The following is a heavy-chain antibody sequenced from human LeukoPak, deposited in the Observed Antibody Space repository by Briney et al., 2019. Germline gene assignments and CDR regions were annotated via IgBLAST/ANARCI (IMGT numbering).Heavy chain of an antibody. V-gene: IGHV4-59*01. Sequence: PSETLSLTCTVSGGSISSYHWSWIRQPPGKGLEWIGYIYYSGSTNYNPSLKSRVTISVDTSKNQFSLKLSSVTAADTAVYYCARDLRGPLGYFDLWGRGTLVTVSS. D-gene: IGHD3-10*01. CDR1: GGSISSYH. J-gene: IGHJ2*01. CDR3: ARDLRGPLGYFDL. CDR2: IYYSGST.